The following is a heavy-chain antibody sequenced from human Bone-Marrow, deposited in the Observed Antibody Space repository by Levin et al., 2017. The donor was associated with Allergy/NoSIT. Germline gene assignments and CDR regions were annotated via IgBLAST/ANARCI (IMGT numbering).Heavy chain of an antibody. CDR1: GFTFDDYA. CDR3: AKDISGRANYYGSGTHYYYAMDV. V-gene: IGHV3-9*01. Sequence: SLKISCAASGFTFDDYAMHWVRQGPGKGLEWVSGITWNSDNIGYADSVKGRFNISRDNAKNPLYLQVNSLRPEDTAVYYCAKDISGRANYYGSGTHYYYAMDVWGQGTTVSVSS. CDR2: ITWNSDNI. J-gene: IGHJ6*02. D-gene: IGHD3-10*01.